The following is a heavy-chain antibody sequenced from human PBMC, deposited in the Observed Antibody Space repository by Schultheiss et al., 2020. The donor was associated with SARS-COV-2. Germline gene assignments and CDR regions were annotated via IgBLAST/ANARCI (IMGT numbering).Heavy chain of an antibody. CDR1: GFTFSDYY. V-gene: IGHV3-11*06. CDR3: ARAGYCSSTSCYDDAFDI. D-gene: IGHD2-2*01. J-gene: IGHJ3*02. Sequence: GESLKISCAASGFTFSDYYMSWIRQAPGKGLEWVSYISSSSSYTNYADSVKGRFTISRDNAKNSLYLQMNSLRAEDTAVYYCARAGYCSSTSCYDDAFDIWGQGTMVTVSS. CDR2: ISSSSSYT.